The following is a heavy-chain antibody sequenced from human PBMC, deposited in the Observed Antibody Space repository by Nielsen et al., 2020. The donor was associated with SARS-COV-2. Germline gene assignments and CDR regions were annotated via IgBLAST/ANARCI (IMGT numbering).Heavy chain of an antibody. CDR1: GDSFSSSSAA. V-gene: IGHV6-1*01. CDR3: ARARGAYGDYYYYYTDV. J-gene: IGHJ6*03. Sequence: SQTLSLTCAISGDSFSSSSAAWNWIRPSPSRGLEWLGRTYYRSKWYNDYAVSVKSRITINPDTSKNQFSLHLNSVTPEDTAVYYCARARGAYGDYYYYYTDVWGKGTTVTVSS. D-gene: IGHD4-17*01. CDR2: TYYRSKWYN.